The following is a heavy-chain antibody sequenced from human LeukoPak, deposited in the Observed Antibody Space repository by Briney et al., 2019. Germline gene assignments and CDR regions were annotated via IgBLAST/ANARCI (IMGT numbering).Heavy chain of an antibody. J-gene: IGHJ4*02. D-gene: IGHD6-13*01. V-gene: IGHV3-21*01. CDR2: ISTSSSYI. Sequence: GGSLRLSCAASGFTFSTYNMNWVRQAPGKGLEWVSFISTSSSYIYYADSVKGRFTISRDNAKNSLYLQMDSLRAEDTAVYYCARASSSWYYFDYWGQGTLVTASS. CDR1: GFTFSTYN. CDR3: ARASSSWYYFDY.